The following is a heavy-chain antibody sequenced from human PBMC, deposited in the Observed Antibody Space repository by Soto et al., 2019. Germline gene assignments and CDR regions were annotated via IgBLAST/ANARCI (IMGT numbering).Heavy chain of an antibody. Sequence: GGSLRLSCAASGFSFRSYGMHWVRQSPGKGLEWVAVIYIGGSRYYADSVKGRFAISRDHSKNTLYLQMNSLTAEDTAVYYCTRALPDFEPNCHYIDYWGQGTLVTFSS. CDR1: GFSFRSYG. CDR2: IYIGGSR. J-gene: IGHJ4*02. D-gene: IGHD2-15*01. CDR3: TRALPDFEPNCHYIDY. V-gene: IGHV3-53*01.